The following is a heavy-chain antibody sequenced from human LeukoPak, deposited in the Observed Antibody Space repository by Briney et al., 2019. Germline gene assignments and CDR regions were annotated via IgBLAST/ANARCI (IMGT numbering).Heavy chain of an antibody. CDR3: ARGGYDILTGYSYFDY. D-gene: IGHD3-9*01. J-gene: IGHJ4*02. V-gene: IGHV1-46*01. CDR1: GYTFSSYY. Sequence: ASVKVSCKASGYTFSSYYVHWVRQAPGQGLEWMGMIIPSDGFTSYAQKFQGRVTMTRDMSTSTVYMELSSLRSDDTAVYYCARGGYDILTGYSYFDYWGQGTLVTVSS. CDR2: IIPSDGFT.